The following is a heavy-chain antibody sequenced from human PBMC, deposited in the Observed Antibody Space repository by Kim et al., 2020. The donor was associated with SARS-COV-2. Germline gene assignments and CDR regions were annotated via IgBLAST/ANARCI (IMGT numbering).Heavy chain of an antibody. D-gene: IGHD6-13*01. CDR2: ISWNSGSI. V-gene: IGHV3-9*01. Sequence: GGSRRLSCAASGFTFDDYAMHWVRQAPGKGLEWVSGISWNSGSIGYADSVKGRFTISRDNAKNSLYLQMNSLRAEDTALYYCAKDAGYSSSWYGIHYYGMDVWGQGTTVTVSS. CDR1: GFTFDDYA. CDR3: AKDAGYSSSWYGIHYYGMDV. J-gene: IGHJ6*02.